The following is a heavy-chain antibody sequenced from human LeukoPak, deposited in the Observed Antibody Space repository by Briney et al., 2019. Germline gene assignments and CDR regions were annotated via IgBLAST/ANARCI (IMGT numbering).Heavy chain of an antibody. J-gene: IGHJ4*02. CDR1: GGSISSYY. CDR2: IYYSGST. Sequence: SEALSLTCTVSGGSISSYYWSWIRQPPGKGLEWIGYIYYSGSTNYNPSLKSRVTISVDTSKNQFSLKLSSVTAADTAVYYCARGRTYYYDSSGYLLDYWGQGTLVTVSS. V-gene: IGHV4-59*12. D-gene: IGHD3-22*01. CDR3: ARGRTYYYDSSGYLLDY.